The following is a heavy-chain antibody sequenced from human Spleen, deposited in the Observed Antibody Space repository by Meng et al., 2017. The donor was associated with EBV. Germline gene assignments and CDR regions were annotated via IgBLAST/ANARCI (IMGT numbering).Heavy chain of an antibody. Sequence: SVTHSNTLMASVKVSCKPPCDTFTSTSGQWVQQSPGQGLEWMGWINTTPGNPTYAQGFTGRFVFSLDTSVTTAYLQISSLKAEDTAVYYCARDGSYYGSGNIFDFWGQGTLVTVSS. CDR2: INTTPGNP. CDR1: CDTFTSTS. CDR3: ARDGSYYGSGNIFDF. J-gene: IGHJ4*02. D-gene: IGHD3-10*01. V-gene: IGHV7-4-1*01.